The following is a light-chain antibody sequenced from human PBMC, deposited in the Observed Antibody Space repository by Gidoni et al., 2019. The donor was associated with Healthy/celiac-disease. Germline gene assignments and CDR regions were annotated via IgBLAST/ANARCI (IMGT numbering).Light chain of an antibody. V-gene: IGKV3-11*01. CDR1: QSVSSY. J-gene: IGKJ5*01. CDR3: QWEVT. Sequence: EIVLTQSPATLSLSPGERATLSCRASQSVSSYLAWYQQKPGQAPRLLIYDASNRATGIPARFSGSGFGTDFTLTISSLEPEDFAVYYCQWEVTFGQGTRLEIK. CDR2: DAS.